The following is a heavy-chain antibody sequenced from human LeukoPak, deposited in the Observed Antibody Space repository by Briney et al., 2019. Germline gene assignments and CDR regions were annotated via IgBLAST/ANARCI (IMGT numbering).Heavy chain of an antibody. D-gene: IGHD5-18*01. CDR1: GFTFSSYS. J-gene: IGHJ6*02. V-gene: IGHV3-48*01. CDR3: ARDAVDTANAV. CDR2: ITASGTAM. Sequence: GGSLRLSCAASGFTFSSYSMNWVRQAPGKGLEWVSHITASGTAMFYADSVKGRFTISRDYAKNSLYLQMNSLRAEDTAVYYCARDAVDTANAVWGQGTTVTVSS.